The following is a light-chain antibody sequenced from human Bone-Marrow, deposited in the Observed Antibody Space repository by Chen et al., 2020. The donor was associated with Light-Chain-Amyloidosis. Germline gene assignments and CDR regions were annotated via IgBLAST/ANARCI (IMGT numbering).Light chain of an antibody. J-gene: IGLJ3*02. CDR3: QVWDRSSDRPV. CDR2: DAS. V-gene: IGLV3-21*02. Sequence: SYVLTQPSSVSVASGQKATIACGGNNIGTTRVHWYQQTPGQAPLLVVYDASDRPSGIPARLSGSNSGNTATLTIGRVEAGDEADYYCQVWDRSSDRPVFGGGTKLTVL. CDR1: NIGTTR.